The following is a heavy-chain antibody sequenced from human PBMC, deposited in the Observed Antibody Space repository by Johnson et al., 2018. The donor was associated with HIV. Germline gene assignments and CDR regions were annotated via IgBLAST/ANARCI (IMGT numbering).Heavy chain of an antibody. Sequence: QVQLVESGGGVVQPGRSLRLSCAASGFTFSSYGMYWVRQAPGKGLEWVAFIRYDGSNKYYADSVKGRFTISRDNSKNTLYLQMNSLRAEDTAVYYCAKDQGWFGEFMNAFDIWGQGTMVTVSS. CDR2: IRYDGSNK. V-gene: IGHV3-30*02. D-gene: IGHD3-10*01. CDR3: AKDQGWFGEFMNAFDI. J-gene: IGHJ3*02. CDR1: GFTFSSYG.